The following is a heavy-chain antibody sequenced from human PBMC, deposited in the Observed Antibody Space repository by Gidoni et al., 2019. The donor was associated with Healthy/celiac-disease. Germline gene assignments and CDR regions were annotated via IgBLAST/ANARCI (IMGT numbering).Heavy chain of an antibody. V-gene: IGHV4-39*01. J-gene: IGHJ4*02. CDR1: GGSISSSSYY. Sequence: QLQLQESGPGLVKPSETLSLTCTVSGGSISSSSYYWGWIRQPPGKGLEWIGSIYYRGSTYYNPSLKSRVTISVDTSKNQFSLKLSSVTAADTAVYYCARLDLSYYDFWSGHTALDYWGQGTLVTVSS. CDR2: IYYRGST. D-gene: IGHD3-3*01. CDR3: ARLDLSYYDFWSGHTALDY.